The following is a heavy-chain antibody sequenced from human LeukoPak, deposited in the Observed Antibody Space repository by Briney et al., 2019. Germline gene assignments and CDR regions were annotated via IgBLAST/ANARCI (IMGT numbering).Heavy chain of an antibody. V-gene: IGHV3-23*01. CDR1: GITLSNYG. Sequence: GGSLRLSCAVSGITLSNYGMSWVRQTPGKGLEWVAGISDSGGRTNYADSVKGRFAISRDNPRNTLYLQMNSLRAEDTAVYFCAKRGVVIRVILVGFHKEAYYFDSWGQGALVTVSS. J-gene: IGHJ4*02. D-gene: IGHD3-22*01. CDR2: ISDSGGRT. CDR3: AKRGVVIRVILVGFHKEAYYFDS.